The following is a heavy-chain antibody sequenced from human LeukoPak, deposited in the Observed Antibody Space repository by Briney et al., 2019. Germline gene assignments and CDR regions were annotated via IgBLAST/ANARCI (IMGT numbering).Heavy chain of an antibody. CDR1: GGSISSSSYY. J-gene: IGHJ6*02. Sequence: SETLSLTCTVSGGSISSSSYYWGWIRQPPGKGLEWIGSIYYSGSTYYNPSLKSRVTISVDTSKNQFSLKLSSVTAADTAVYYCARNPRGYSHGYYYYGMDVWGQGTTVTVSS. D-gene: IGHD5-18*01. CDR2: IYYSGST. V-gene: IGHV4-39*07. CDR3: ARNPRGYSHGYYYYGMDV.